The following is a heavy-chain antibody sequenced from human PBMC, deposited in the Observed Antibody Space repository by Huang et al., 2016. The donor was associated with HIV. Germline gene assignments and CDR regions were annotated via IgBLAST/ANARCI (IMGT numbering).Heavy chain of an antibody. CDR2: IRGTSSNI. CDR3: ARTEMEYYYGSSGYYPDY. D-gene: IGHD3-22*01. CDR1: GLDFSKYS. V-gene: IGHV3-48*01. J-gene: IGHJ4*02. Sequence: EVQLVESGGALVQPGGSLKLSCVVSGLDFSKYSMNWVRQAQGKGLEWVSYIRGTSSNIYYADSVKGRFTISRDNAKNSVFLQMRSLRAEDTALYYCARTEMEYYYGSSGYYPDYWGQGTQVTVSS.